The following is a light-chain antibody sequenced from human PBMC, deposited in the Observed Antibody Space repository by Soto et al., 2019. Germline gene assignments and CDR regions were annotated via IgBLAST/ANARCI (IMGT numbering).Light chain of an antibody. CDR1: QSISTY. V-gene: IGKV1-39*01. CDR2: GAS. J-gene: IGKJ4*01. Sequence: DIQMTQSPSSLSASIGDRVTITCRASQSISTYLNWYQQKPGKAPKLLIYGASTLQSGVPSRFSGRGSATDFTLTIISLQPEDFATYYCQQSFITPPLTFGGGTKVEIK. CDR3: QQSFITPPLT.